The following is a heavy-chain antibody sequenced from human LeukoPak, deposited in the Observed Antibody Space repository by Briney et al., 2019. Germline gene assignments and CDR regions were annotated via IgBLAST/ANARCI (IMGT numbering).Heavy chain of an antibody. CDR3: ARGSNYYDSSGYDPHFDY. V-gene: IGHV4-34*01. CDR2: ITRSGST. Sequence: SETLSLTCAVYGGSFSGYYWSWIRQPPGKGLEWIGEITRSGSTNDNPSLKSRVTISVDTSKNQFSLKLSSVTAADTAVYYCARGSNYYDSSGYDPHFDYWGQGTLVTVSS. CDR1: GGSFSGYY. J-gene: IGHJ4*02. D-gene: IGHD3-22*01.